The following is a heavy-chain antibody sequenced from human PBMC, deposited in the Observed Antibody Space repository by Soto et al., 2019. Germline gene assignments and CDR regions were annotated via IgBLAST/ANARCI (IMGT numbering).Heavy chain of an antibody. J-gene: IGHJ5*02. Sequence: QVQLVQSGAEVKKPGASVKVSCKASGYTFATYAIHWVRQAPGQGLEWMGWNNPATGNTEYSEKFQDRVTITRDTSASTAYMELRGLRSEDTAVYYCARRYKSAGWLEPWGQGTLVTVSS. V-gene: IGHV1-3*01. CDR3: ARRYKSAGWLEP. D-gene: IGHD1-1*01. CDR1: GYTFATYA. CDR2: NNPATGNT.